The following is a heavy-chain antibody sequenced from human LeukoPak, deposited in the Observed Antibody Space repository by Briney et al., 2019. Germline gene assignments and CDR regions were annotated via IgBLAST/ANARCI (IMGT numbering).Heavy chain of an antibody. J-gene: IGHJ4*02. Sequence: GASVKVSCKASGYTFTGYYMHWVRQAPGQGLEWMGRINPNSGGTNYAQKFQGRVTMTRDTSISTAYMELSRLRSEDTAVYYRATVIGYSSSRTFDYWGQGTLVTVSS. CDR2: INPNSGGT. CDR3: ATVIGYSSSRTFDY. D-gene: IGHD6-13*01. V-gene: IGHV1-2*06. CDR1: GYTFTGYY.